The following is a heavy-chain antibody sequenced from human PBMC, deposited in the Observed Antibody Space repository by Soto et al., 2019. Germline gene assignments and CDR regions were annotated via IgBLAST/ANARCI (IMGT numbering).Heavy chain of an antibody. D-gene: IGHD5-12*01. V-gene: IGHV3-21*01. Sequence: EVQLVESGGGLVKPGGSLSLSCAASGFTFSSYSMNWVRQAPGKGLEWVSSISSSSSYIYYADSVKGRFTISRDNAKNSLYLQMNSLRAEDTAVYYCARGLYSGYDSSPRNYYYGMDVWGQGTTVTVSS. CDR2: ISSSSSYI. CDR1: GFTFSSYS. CDR3: ARGLYSGYDSSPRNYYYGMDV. J-gene: IGHJ6*02.